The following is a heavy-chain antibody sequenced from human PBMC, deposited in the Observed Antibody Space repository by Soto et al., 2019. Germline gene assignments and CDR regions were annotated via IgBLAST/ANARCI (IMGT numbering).Heavy chain of an antibody. D-gene: IGHD6-19*01. CDR3: AKAGVGYSSGWLRSNFDY. Sequence: GGSLRLSCAASGFTFSSYGMHWVRQAPGKGLEWVAVISYDGSNKYYADSVKGRFTISRDNSKNTLYLQMNSLRAEDTAVYYCAKAGVGYSSGWLRSNFDYWGQGTLVTVSS. CDR1: GFTFSSYG. CDR2: ISYDGSNK. J-gene: IGHJ4*02. V-gene: IGHV3-30*18.